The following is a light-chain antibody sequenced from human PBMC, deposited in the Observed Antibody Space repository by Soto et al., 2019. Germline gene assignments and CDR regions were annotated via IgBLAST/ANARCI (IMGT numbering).Light chain of an antibody. J-gene: IGKJ1*01. V-gene: IGKV3-11*01. CDR3: QQRSNWTRT. CDR1: RSVSSY. Sequence: EIVLTQSPATLSLSPGERATLSCRASRSVSSYLAWYQQKPGQAPRLLIYDASNRATGIPARCSGSGAGTECTRTISSLEPEDFEVYYCQQRSNWTRTFGQGTKVDIK. CDR2: DAS.